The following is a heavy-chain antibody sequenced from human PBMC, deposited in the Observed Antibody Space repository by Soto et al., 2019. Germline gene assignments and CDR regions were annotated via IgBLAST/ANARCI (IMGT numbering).Heavy chain of an antibody. CDR1: GGSISSYY. D-gene: IGHD5-12*01. CDR3: ARVPAWLNSGYFDY. J-gene: IGHJ4*02. CDR2: IYYSGST. V-gene: IGHV4-59*01. Sequence: SETLSLTCTVSGGSISSYYWSWIRQPPGKGLEWIGYIYYSGSTNYNPSLKSRVTISVDTSKNQFSLKLSSVTAADTAVYYCARVPAWLNSGYFDYWGQGTLVTVSS.